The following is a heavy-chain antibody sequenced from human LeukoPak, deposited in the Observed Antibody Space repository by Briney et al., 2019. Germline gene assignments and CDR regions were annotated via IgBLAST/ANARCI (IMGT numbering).Heavy chain of an antibody. CDR2: INHSGST. V-gene: IGHV4-34*01. J-gene: IGHJ4*02. CDR3: ARMSDRGGY. Sequence: PSETLSLTCAVYGGSFSGYYWSWIRQPPGKGLEWIGEINHSGSTNYNPSLKSRVTISVDTSKNQFSLKLSSVTAADMAVYYCARMSDRGGYWGQGTLVTVSS. D-gene: IGHD2-15*01. CDR1: GGSFSGYY.